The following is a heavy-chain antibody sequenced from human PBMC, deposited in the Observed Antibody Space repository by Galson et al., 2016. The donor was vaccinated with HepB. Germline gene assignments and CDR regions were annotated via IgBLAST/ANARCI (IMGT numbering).Heavy chain of an antibody. J-gene: IGHJ4*02. V-gene: IGHV3-74*01. CDR2: IDADGTRP. CDR1: GFTFRNHQ. CDR3: ARDLSGPDF. Sequence: SLRLSCAVSGFTFRNHQMHWVRQVSGKGLVWVSRIDADGTRPIYADSVKGRFTISRDNAENTLYLQMNSLRAEDTAVYYCARDLSGPDFWGQGTLVTVSS.